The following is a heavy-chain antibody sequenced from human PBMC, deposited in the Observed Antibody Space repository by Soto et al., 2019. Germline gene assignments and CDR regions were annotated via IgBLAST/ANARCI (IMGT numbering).Heavy chain of an antibody. CDR3: ARSASTVTTLDY. Sequence: SETLSLTCTVSGGSISSGGYSWSWIRQPPGKGLEWVGYIYHSGSTYYNPSLKSRVTISVDRSKNQFSLKLSSVTAADTAVYYCARSASTVTTLDYWGQGTLVTVSS. CDR1: GGSISSGGYS. V-gene: IGHV4-30-2*01. D-gene: IGHD1-1*01. J-gene: IGHJ4*02. CDR2: IYHSGST.